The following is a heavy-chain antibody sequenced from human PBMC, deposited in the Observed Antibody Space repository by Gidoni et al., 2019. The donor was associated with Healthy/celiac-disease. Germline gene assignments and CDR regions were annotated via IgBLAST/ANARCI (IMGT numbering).Heavy chain of an antibody. CDR2: IYHSGRT. D-gene: IGHD2-2*01. CDR1: GGSISSSNW. Sequence: QVQLQESGPGLVKPSGTLSLTCAVSGGSISSSNWWSWVRQPPGKGLEWIGEIYHSGRTNYNPSLKSRVTISVDKSKNQFSLKLSSVTAADTAVYYCARVLGYCSSTSCYFDYFDYWGQGTLVTVSS. J-gene: IGHJ4*02. CDR3: ARVLGYCSSTSCYFDYFDY. V-gene: IGHV4-4*02.